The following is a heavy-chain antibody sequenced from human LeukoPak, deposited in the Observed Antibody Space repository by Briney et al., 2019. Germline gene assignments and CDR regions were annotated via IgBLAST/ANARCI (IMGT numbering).Heavy chain of an antibody. CDR3: ANGRSGYSYGFDY. J-gene: IGHJ4*02. CDR2: ISPYNGNT. V-gene: IGHV1-18*01. Sequence: ASVKVSCKASGYTFTSYGISWVRQAPGQGLEWMGWISPYNGNTNYAPKLQGRLTMTTDTSTSTAYMELRSLRSDDTAVYYCANGRSGYSYGFDYWGQGTLVTVSS. CDR1: GYTFTSYG. D-gene: IGHD5-18*01.